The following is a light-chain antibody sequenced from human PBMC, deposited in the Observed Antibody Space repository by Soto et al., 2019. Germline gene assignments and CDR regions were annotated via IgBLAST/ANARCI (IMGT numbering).Light chain of an antibody. J-gene: IGKJ1*01. CDR3: QQRSNW. CDR1: QSVSSY. Sequence: EIVLTQSPATLSLSPGERATLSCRASQSVSSYLAWYQQKPGQAPRLLIYDASSRATGIPARFSGSGSGTDFTLTISSLEPEDFAVYYCQQRSNWFGQGTKVDIK. CDR2: DAS. V-gene: IGKV3-11*01.